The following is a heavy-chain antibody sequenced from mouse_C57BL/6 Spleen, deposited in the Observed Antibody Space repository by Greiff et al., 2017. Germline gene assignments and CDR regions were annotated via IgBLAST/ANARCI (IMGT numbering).Heavy chain of an antibody. J-gene: IGHJ2*01. CDR3: ARRPVVATDYFDY. CDR1: GYSITGDY. CDR2: ISYSGST. D-gene: IGHD1-1*01. Sequence: DVQLQESGPGLAKPSQTLSLTCSVTGYSITGDYWNWIRKFPGNKLEYMGYISYSGSTYYNPSLKSRISITRDTSKNQYYLQLNSVTTEDTATYYCARRPVVATDYFDYWGQGTTLTVSS. V-gene: IGHV3-8*01.